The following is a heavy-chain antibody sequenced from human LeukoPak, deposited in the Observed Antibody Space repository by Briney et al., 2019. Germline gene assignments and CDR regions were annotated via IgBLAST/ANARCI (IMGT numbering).Heavy chain of an antibody. J-gene: IGHJ4*02. Sequence: GGSLRLSCAASGFTFSSYAMSWVRQAPGKGLEWVSGISWNSGSIGYADSVKGRFTISRDNAKNSLYLQMNSLRAEDTALYYCAKVDSSSWSHPGDYWGQGTLVTVSS. CDR2: ISWNSGSI. V-gene: IGHV3-9*01. D-gene: IGHD6-13*01. CDR1: GFTFSSYA. CDR3: AKVDSSSWSHPGDY.